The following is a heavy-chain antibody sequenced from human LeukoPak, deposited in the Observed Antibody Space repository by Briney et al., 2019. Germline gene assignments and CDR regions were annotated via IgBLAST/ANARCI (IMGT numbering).Heavy chain of an antibody. CDR3: AGLIPYDSGSFYSLYFDH. V-gene: IGHV4-59*08. D-gene: IGHD3-10*01. CDR2: IYYSGST. CDR1: GGAISSYS. Sequence: SETLSLTCSVSGGAISSYSWSWIRQPPGKGLEWIGYIYYSGSTNYNPSLKSRVTISLDTSKNKLSLKLSSVTAADTAVYYCAGLIPYDSGSFYSLYFDHWGQGTLVTVSS. J-gene: IGHJ4*02.